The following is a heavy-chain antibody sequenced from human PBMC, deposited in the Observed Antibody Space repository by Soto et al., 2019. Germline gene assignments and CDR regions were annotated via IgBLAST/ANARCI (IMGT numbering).Heavy chain of an antibody. V-gene: IGHV4-34*01. CDR1: GGSFSGYY. D-gene: IGHD3-10*01. Sequence: TLSLTCAVYGGSFSGYYWSWIRQPPGKGLEWIGEINHSGSTNYNPSLKSRVTISVDTSKNQFSLKLSSVTAADTAVYYCARKPRRYGSGSYYRTGIGRADDAFDIWGQGTMVTVSS. J-gene: IGHJ3*02. CDR3: ARKPRRYGSGSYYRTGIGRADDAFDI. CDR2: INHSGST.